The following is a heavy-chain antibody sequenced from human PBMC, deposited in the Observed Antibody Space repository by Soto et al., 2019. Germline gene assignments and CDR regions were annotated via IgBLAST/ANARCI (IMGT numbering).Heavy chain of an antibody. CDR2: ITKTSSPI. CDR3: ARLYTSGWYLDY. V-gene: IGHV3-48*02. Sequence: GGSLRLSCAASGFTFSSYRIDWVRQAPGKGLEWLSYITKTSSPIYYADSVKGRFTVSRDNAKNLVYLQMNSLTDEDTAVYYCARLYTSGWYLDYWGRGTLVTVSS. CDR1: GFTFSSYR. J-gene: IGHJ4*02. D-gene: IGHD6-25*01.